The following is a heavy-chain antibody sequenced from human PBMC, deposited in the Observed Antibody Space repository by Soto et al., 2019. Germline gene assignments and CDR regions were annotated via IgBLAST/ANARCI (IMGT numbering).Heavy chain of an antibody. Sequence: GGSLRLSCAASGFTFSSYAMSWVRQAPGKGLEWVSAIRGSGGSTYYADSVKGRFTISRDNSKNTLYLQMNSLRAEDTAVYYCAKDPYYYDSSGYYLRWGQGTLVTVSS. CDR3: AKDPYYYDSSGYYLR. CDR1: GFTFSSYA. V-gene: IGHV3-23*01. J-gene: IGHJ4*02. D-gene: IGHD3-22*01. CDR2: IRGSGGST.